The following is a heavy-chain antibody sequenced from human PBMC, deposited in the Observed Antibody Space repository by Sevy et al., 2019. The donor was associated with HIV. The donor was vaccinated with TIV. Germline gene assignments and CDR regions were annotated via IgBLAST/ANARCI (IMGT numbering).Heavy chain of an antibody. CDR3: ARPSLEDAFDI. J-gene: IGHJ3*02. V-gene: IGHV5-51*01. CDR1: GYSFTSYW. CDR2: IYPGDSDT. Sequence: GGSLRLSCKGSGYSFTSYWIGWVRQMPGKGLEWMGIIYPGDSDTRYSPFFQGQVTISADKSISTAYLQWSSLKASDTAMYYCARPSLEDAFDIWGQGTMVTVSS.